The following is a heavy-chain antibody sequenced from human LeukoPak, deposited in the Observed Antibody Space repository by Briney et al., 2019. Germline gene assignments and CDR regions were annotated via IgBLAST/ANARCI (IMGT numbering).Heavy chain of an antibody. CDR1: GGSFSGYY. V-gene: IGHV4-34*01. CDR3: ASGVSGQFDY. CDR2: ISHSGST. Sequence: SETLSLTCAVYGGSFSGYYWNWIRQPPGKGLEWIGEISHSGSTNYNPSLKSRVSISEDTSKNQFSLKLSSVTAADTAVYYCASGVSGQFDYWGQGTLVTVSS. J-gene: IGHJ4*02.